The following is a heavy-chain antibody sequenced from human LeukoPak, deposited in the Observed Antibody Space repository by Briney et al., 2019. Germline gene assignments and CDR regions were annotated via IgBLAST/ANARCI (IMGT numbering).Heavy chain of an antibody. CDR1: GYTFTGYY. Sequence: ASVKVSCKASGYTFTGYYMHWVRQAPGQGLEWMGWINPNSGGTNYAQEFQGRVTMTRDTSISTAYMELSRLRSDDTAVYYCARLSSQRDYWGQGTLVTVSS. CDR3: ARLSSQRDY. D-gene: IGHD6-6*01. J-gene: IGHJ4*02. CDR2: INPNSGGT. V-gene: IGHV1-2*02.